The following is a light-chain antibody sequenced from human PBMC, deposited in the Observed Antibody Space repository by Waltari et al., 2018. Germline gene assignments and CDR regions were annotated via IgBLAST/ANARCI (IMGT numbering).Light chain of an antibody. CDR1: SLRTYS. Sequence: SSELTQDPSVSVALGQTVRITCQGDSLRTYSASWYQPKPGQAPVRFIYHQNNRPPGIPDRFSGSTSGNTASLTITGSQAEDEADYYCNSRDSSGSHVVFGGGTKLTVL. V-gene: IGLV3-19*01. CDR3: NSRDSSGSHVV. CDR2: HQN. J-gene: IGLJ2*01.